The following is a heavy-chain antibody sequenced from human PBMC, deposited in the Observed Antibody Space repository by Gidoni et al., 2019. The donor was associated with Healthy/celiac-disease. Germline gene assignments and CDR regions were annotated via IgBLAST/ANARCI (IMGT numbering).Heavy chain of an antibody. CDR3: AREGTTGGMDV. CDR2: TIPIFGTA. D-gene: IGHD1-1*01. Sequence: SSYAISWVRQAPDQGLEWMSGTIPIFGTANYEQKFQGRVTITADECTSTAYMELSSLRSADRALYYSAREGTTGGMDVWGQGTTVTVSS. CDR1: SSYA. J-gene: IGHJ6*02. V-gene: IGHV1-69*01.